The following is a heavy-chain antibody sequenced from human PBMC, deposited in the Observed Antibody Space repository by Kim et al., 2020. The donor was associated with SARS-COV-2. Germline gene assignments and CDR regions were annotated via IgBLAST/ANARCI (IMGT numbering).Heavy chain of an antibody. CDR3: ARSGSVAAAGTIWFDP. V-gene: IGHV1-46*01. J-gene: IGHJ5*02. D-gene: IGHD6-13*01. Sequence: RCQGRVTMPRDTSTSTVYMELSSLRSEDTAVYYCARSGSVAAAGTIWFDPWGQGTLVTVSS.